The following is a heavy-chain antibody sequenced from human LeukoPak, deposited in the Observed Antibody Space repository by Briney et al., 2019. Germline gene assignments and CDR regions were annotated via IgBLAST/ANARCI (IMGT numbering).Heavy chain of an antibody. CDR3: AAGEWEQLLNY. CDR2: FDPADGEI. J-gene: IGHJ4*02. D-gene: IGHD1/OR15-1a*01. V-gene: IGHV1-24*01. CDR1: GYSLTELS. Sequence: ASVTVSCKVSGYSLTELSMHGVRPAPGKGPAWMGGFDPADGEIIYPQKFQGRVTMTEDTSSDTAYMELSGLRFEDTAVYYCAAGEWEQLLNYWGQGTLVIVSS.